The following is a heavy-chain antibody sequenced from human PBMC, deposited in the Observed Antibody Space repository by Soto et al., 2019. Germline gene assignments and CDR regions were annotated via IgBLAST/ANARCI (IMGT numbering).Heavy chain of an antibody. D-gene: IGHD2-2*01. CDR1: GGSISSSSYY. CDR3: ARHLGYCISTSCYAWFDP. Sequence: SSETLSLTCTVSGGSISSSSYYWGWIRQPPGKGLEWIGSIYYSGSTYYNPSLKSRVTISVDTSKNQFSLKLSSVTAADTAVYYCARHLGYCISTSCYAWFDPWGQGTLVTVSS. CDR2: IYYSGST. J-gene: IGHJ5*02. V-gene: IGHV4-39*01.